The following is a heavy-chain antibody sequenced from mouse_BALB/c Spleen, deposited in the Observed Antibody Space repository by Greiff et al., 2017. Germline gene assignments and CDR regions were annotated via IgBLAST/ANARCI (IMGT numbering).Heavy chain of an antibody. CDR3: ARHDGNYYWFAY. J-gene: IGHJ3*01. V-gene: IGHV5-6*01. Sequence: EVQVVESGGDLVKPGGSLKLSCAASGFTFSSYGMSWVRQTPDKRLEWVATISSGGSYTYYPDSVKGRFTISRDNAKNTLYLQMSSLKSEDTAMYYCARHDGNYYWFAYWGQGTLVTVSA. CDR2: ISSGGSYT. D-gene: IGHD2-1*01. CDR1: GFTFSSYG.